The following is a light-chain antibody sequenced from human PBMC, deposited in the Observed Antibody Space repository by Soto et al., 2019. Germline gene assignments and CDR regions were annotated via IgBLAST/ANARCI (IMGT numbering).Light chain of an antibody. Sequence: EIVMTQSPATLSVSAGERATLSCRASQSVGSDLAWYQQKPGQSPRLVIYDIFIRATGVPTRISGSGPGTEFPLTTPSLPYEAFGVNSCQKYNSWPLTLRGGAKVDLK. CDR2: DIF. CDR3: QKYNSWPLT. J-gene: IGKJ4*01. V-gene: IGKV3D-15*01. CDR1: QSVGSD.